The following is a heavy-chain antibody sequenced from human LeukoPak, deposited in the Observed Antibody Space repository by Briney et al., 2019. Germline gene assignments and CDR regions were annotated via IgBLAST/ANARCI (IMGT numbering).Heavy chain of an antibody. V-gene: IGHV1-46*01. CDR1: GYTFTSYY. CDR3: ARGGVVPAATGWFDP. Sequence: ASVKVSCKASGYTFTSYYMHWVRQAPGQGLEWMGIINPSGGSTSYAQKFQGRVTMTRDMPTSTVYMELSSLRSEDTAVYYCARGGVVPAATGWFDPWGQGTLVTVSS. D-gene: IGHD2-2*01. J-gene: IGHJ5*02. CDR2: INPSGGST.